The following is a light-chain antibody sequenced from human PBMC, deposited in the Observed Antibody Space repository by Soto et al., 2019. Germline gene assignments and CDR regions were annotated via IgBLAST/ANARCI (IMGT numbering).Light chain of an antibody. V-gene: IGKV1-5*03. CDR2: KAS. J-gene: IGKJ4*01. CDR1: QTISSW. Sequence: DIQMTQSPATLSGSVGDRVTITCRASQTISSWLAWYQQKPGKAPKLLIYKASTLKSGVPSRFSGSVSGADFTLTISNLQPEDFATYYCQHAYSHPLTFGGGTKVDIK. CDR3: QHAYSHPLT.